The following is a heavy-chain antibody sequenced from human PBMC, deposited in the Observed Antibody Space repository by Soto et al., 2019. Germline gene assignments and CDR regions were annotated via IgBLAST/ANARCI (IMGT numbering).Heavy chain of an antibody. J-gene: IGHJ4*02. D-gene: IGHD6-19*01. V-gene: IGHV1-24*01. CDR3: APVTPGYCSVWAHYYDY. Sequence: ASVKVSCKVSGYTLTELSMHWVRQAPGKGLEWMGGFDPEDGETIYAQKFQGRVTMTEDTSTDTAYMELSSLRSEDTAVYYCAPVTPGYCSVWAHYYDYGGQGDLVT. CDR2: FDPEDGET. CDR1: GYTLTELS.